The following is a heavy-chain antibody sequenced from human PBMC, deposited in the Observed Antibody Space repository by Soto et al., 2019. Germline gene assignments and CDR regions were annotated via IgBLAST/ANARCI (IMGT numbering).Heavy chain of an antibody. J-gene: IGHJ4*02. V-gene: IGHV4-39*01. CDR2: LFYGGTI. CDR3: VRHRGLAPVY. CDR1: GGSISGYY. Sequence: QLQLQESAPGLVKHSETLSLTCAVSGGSISGYYWTWIRQPPGKGLEFVGSLFYGGTIDYNAALKSRLTISVDPAKNQCSLTVRSVSAADTAVYYCVRHRGLAPVYWGQGTLVTASS. D-gene: IGHD3-10*01.